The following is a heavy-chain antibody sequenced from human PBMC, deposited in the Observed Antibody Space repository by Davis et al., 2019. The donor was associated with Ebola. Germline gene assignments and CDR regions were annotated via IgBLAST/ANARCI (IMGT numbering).Heavy chain of an antibody. J-gene: IGHJ3*02. V-gene: IGHV4-59*12. D-gene: IGHD3-10*01. CDR1: GGSISSYY. Sequence: PETLSLTCTVSGGSISSYYWSWIRQPPGKGLEWIGYIYYSGSTNYNPSLKSRVTISVDKSKNQFSLKLSSVTAADTAVYYCARAMVTMVSFAFDIWGQGTVVTVSS. CDR3: ARAMVTMVSFAFDI. CDR2: IYYSGST.